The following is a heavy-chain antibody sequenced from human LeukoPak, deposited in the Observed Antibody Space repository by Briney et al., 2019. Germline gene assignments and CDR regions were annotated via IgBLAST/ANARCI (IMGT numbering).Heavy chain of an antibody. CDR2: IYYSGST. J-gene: IGHJ5*02. CDR1: GGSISSYY. Sequence: KSSETLSLTCTVSGGSISSYYWSWIRQPPGKGLEWIGYIYYSGSTNYNPSLKSRVIMLVDTSKNQFSLKLSSVTAADTAVYYCARGRNWFDPWGQGTPVTVSS. V-gene: IGHV4-59*01. CDR3: ARGRNWFDP.